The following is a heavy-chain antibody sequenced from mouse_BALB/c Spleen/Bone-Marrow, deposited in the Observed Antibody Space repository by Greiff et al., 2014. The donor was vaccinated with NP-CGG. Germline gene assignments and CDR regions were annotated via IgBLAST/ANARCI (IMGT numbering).Heavy chain of an antibody. CDR1: GYSITSGYS. D-gene: IGHD2-3*01. V-gene: IGHV3-1*02. CDR3: ARQNDGYLYYAMDY. Sequence: EVQLQQSGPDLVKPSQSLSLTCTVTGYSITSGYSWHWIRQFPGNKPEWMGYIHYSGTTNYNPSLKSRISITRDTSKNQFFLQLNSVTSDDTATYYCARQNDGYLYYAMDYWGQGTSVTVS. CDR2: IHYSGTT. J-gene: IGHJ4*01.